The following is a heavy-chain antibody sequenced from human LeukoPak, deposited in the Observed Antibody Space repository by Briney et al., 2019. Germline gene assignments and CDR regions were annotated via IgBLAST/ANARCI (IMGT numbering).Heavy chain of an antibody. CDR3: ARVACSGGSCYSVYYYGMDV. CDR2: ISSSGSTI. CDR1: GVTFSDYY. Sequence: GGSLRLSCAASGVTFSDYYMSWIRPAPGKGLEWVSYISSSGSTIYYADSVKGRFTISRDNAKNSLYLQMNSLRAEDTAVYYCARVACSGGSCYSVYYYGMDVWGQGTSVTVSS. J-gene: IGHJ6*02. V-gene: IGHV3-11*01. D-gene: IGHD2-15*01.